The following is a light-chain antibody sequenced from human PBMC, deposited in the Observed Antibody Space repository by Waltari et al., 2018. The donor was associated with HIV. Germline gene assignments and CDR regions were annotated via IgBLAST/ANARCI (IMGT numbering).Light chain of an antibody. V-gene: IGLV1-44*01. Sequence: QSVLTQPPSVSGAPGQSVTISCSGSVSNIAINSVNWYQPFPMTAPKFIVYNNNQRNSGVPERFAGSKSGIAAPLAISGLQSDDEADYYCAAWDDKLKGVFGGGTKLTVL. J-gene: IGLJ3*02. CDR2: NNN. CDR1: VSNIAINS. CDR3: AAWDDKLKGV.